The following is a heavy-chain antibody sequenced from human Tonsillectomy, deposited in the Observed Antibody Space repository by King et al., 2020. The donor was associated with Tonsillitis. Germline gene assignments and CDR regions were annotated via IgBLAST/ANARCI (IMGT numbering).Heavy chain of an antibody. CDR3: ARDSGGYIGYDYWYFDL. J-gene: IGHJ2*01. D-gene: IGHD5-12*01. CDR1: GFTFSSYW. CDR2: INSDGSST. Sequence: VQLVESGGGLVQPGGSLRLSCAASGFTFSSYWMHWVRQAPGKGLVWVSRINSDGSSTSYADSVKGRFTISRDNAKNTLYLQMNSLRAEDTAVYYCARDSGGYIGYDYWYFDLWGRGPLVTVPS. V-gene: IGHV3-74*01.